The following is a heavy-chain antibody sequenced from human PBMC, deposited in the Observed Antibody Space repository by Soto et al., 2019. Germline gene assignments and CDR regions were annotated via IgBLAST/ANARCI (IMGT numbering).Heavy chain of an antibody. V-gene: IGHV4-31*03. CDR1: GGPISSGGYY. J-gene: IGHJ5*02. CDR3: AGEIATINGRGFDP. CDR2: IYYSGST. D-gene: IGHD4-4*01. Sequence: SETLSLTCTVSGGPISSGGYYWSWIRQHPGKGLEWIGYIYYSGSTYYNPSLKSRVTISVDTSKNQFSLKLSSVTAADTAVYYGAGEIATINGRGFDPWGQGTLVTVSS.